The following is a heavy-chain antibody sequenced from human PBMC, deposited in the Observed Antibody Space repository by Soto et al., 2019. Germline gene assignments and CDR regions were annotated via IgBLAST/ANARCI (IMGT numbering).Heavy chain of an antibody. V-gene: IGHV1-24*01. Sequence: GASVKVSCKVSGYTLTELSMHWVRQAPGKGLEWMGGFDPEDGETIYAQKFQGRVTMTEDTSTDTAYMELSSLRSEDTAVYYCATGIFGVVLMNWFDPWGQGTLVTVSS. CDR2: FDPEDGET. CDR1: GYTLTELS. CDR3: ATGIFGVVLMNWFDP. J-gene: IGHJ5*02. D-gene: IGHD3-3*01.